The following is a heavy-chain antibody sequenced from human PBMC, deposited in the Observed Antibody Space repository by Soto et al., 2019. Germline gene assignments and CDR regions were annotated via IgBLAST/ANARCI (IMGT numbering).Heavy chain of an antibody. V-gene: IGHV4-34*01. D-gene: IGHD2-21*01. CDR3: ARGGISHWAYFYYMDV. J-gene: IGHJ6*03. CDR2: INHLGSI. CDR1: GGSLSDYF. Sequence: SETLSLTCVVSGGSLSDYFWSWIRQPPGMALEWIGEINHLGSINYNPSLKSRVTMSVDTSKNQFSLTLNSVTAADTATYYCARGGISHWAYFYYMDVWDKGTTVTVSS.